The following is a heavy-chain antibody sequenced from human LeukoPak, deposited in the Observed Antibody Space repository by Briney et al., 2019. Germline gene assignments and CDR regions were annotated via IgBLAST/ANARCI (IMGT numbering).Heavy chain of an antibody. CDR3: AKGHYGSGRTYFDY. Sequence: GGSLRLSCAASGLTFSSYAMSWVRQAPGKGLEWVSAISGSGGSTYYADSVKGRFTISRDNSKNTLYLQMNSLRAEDTAVYYCAKGHYGSGRTYFDYWGQGTLVTVSS. V-gene: IGHV3-23*01. CDR1: GLTFSSYA. D-gene: IGHD3-10*01. CDR2: ISGSGGST. J-gene: IGHJ4*02.